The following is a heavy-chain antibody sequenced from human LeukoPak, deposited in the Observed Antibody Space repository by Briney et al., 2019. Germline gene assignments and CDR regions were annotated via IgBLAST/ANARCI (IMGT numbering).Heavy chain of an antibody. J-gene: IGHJ4*02. D-gene: IGHD3-9*01. CDR3: ARVKDDILTGYYYFDY. CDR1: GGSISSYY. V-gene: IGHV4-4*07. Sequence: PSETLSLTCTVSGGSISSYYWSWIRQPAGKGLEWIGRIYTSGSTNYNPSLKSRVTISVDTSKNQFSLKLSSVTAADTAVYYCARVKDDILTGYYYFDYWGQGTLVTVSS. CDR2: IYTSGST.